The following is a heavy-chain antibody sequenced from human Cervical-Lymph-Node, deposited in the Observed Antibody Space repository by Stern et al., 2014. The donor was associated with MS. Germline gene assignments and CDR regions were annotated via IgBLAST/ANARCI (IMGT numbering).Heavy chain of an antibody. J-gene: IGHJ5*02. CDR2: MNPNRGNT. Sequence: VQLVESGAEVKRPGASVKVSCKASGYTFTSYDINWVRQAPGHGLEWMGWMNPNRGNTGYAQKFQGRVTMTRNTSISTAYMELSSLRSEDTAVYYCANSSGWSPIDPWGHGTLVTVSS. D-gene: IGHD6-19*01. CDR1: GYTFTSYD. V-gene: IGHV1-8*01. CDR3: ANSSGWSPIDP.